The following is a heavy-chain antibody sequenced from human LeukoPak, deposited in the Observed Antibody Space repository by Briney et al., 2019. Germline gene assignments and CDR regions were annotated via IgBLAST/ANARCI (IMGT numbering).Heavy chain of an antibody. Sequence: PSETLSLTCTVSGGSISSYYWSWIRQPPGKGLEWIGYIYYSGSTNYNPSLKSRVTISVDTSKNQFSLKLSSVTAADTAVYYCARRGYSGSYRDYYGMDVWGQGTLVTVSS. J-gene: IGHJ6*02. V-gene: IGHV4-59*01. D-gene: IGHD1-26*01. CDR2: IYYSGST. CDR1: GGSISSYY. CDR3: ARRGYSGSYRDYYGMDV.